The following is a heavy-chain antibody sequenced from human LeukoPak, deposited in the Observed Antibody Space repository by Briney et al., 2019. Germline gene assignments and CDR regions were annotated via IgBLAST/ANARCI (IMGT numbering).Heavy chain of an antibody. CDR1: GGSISSSSYY. V-gene: IGHV4-39*07. J-gene: IGHJ4*02. CDR3: ARDPYNWGYFDY. Sequence: PSETLSLTCTVSGGSISSSSYYWGWIRQPPGKGLEWIGSIYYSGSTYYNPSLKSRVTISVDTSKNQFSLKLSSVTAADTAVYYCARDPYNWGYFDYWGQGTLVTVSS. D-gene: IGHD7-27*01. CDR2: IYYSGST.